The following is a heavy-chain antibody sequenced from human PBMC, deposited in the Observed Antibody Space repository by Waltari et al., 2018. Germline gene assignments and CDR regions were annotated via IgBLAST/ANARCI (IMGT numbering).Heavy chain of an antibody. CDR3: ARGERGAGKIAARPGWFDP. CDR2: INQSGST. Sequence: QVQLQQWGAGLLKPSETLSLTCAVYGGSFSGYYWSWIRQPPGKGLEWIGEINQSGSTNYNPSLKSRVTISVDTSKNQFSLKLSSVTAADTAVYYCARGERGAGKIAARPGWFDPWGQGTLVTVSS. J-gene: IGHJ5*02. V-gene: IGHV4-34*01. D-gene: IGHD6-6*01. CDR1: GGSFSGYY.